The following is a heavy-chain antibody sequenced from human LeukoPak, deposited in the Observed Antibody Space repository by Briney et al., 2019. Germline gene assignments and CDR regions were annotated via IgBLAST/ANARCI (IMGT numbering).Heavy chain of an antibody. CDR3: ARVRYYGSGSSVAFDI. Sequence: GGSLRLSCAASGFTFSSYEMNWVRQAPGKGLEWVSYISSSGSTIYYADSVKGRFTISRDNAKNSLYLQMNSLRAEDTAVYYCARVRYYGSGSSVAFDIWGQGTMVTVSS. V-gene: IGHV3-48*03. J-gene: IGHJ3*02. CDR1: GFTFSSYE. CDR2: ISSSGSTI. D-gene: IGHD3-10*01.